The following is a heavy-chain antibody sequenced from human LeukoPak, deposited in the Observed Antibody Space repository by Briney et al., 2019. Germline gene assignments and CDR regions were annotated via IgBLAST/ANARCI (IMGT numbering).Heavy chain of an antibody. J-gene: IGHJ3*02. V-gene: IGHV1-18*01. D-gene: IGHD4-17*01. CDR1: GYTFTRYG. CDR3: ARRHDSGAYDAFDI. Sequence: ASVKVSCKASGYTFTRYGISWVRQAPGRGLERMGWISAYNGNTNYAQKLQGRVTMTTDTSTSTAYMELRSLRSDDTAVYYCARRHDSGAYDAFDIWRQGTMVTVSS. CDR2: ISAYNGNT.